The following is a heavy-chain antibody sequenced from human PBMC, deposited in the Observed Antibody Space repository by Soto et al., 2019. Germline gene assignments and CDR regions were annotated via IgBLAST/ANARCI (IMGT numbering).Heavy chain of an antibody. CDR2: INRDGSHK. Sequence: VGSLRLSCAASGFTLSNSCMYWVRQAPGKGLEWVANINRDGSHKYYVDSVKGRFTISRDNAENSVFLQMNSLRAEDTAIYYCATKGDALNYWGQGTLVTVS. CDR3: ATKGDALNY. J-gene: IGHJ4*02. CDR1: GFTLSNSC. D-gene: IGHD2-21*02. V-gene: IGHV3-7*01.